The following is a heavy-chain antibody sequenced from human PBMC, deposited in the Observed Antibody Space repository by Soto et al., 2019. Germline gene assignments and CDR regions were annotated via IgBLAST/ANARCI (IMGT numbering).Heavy chain of an antibody. V-gene: IGHV3-11*04. CDR2: ISTSANTI. Sequence: PGGSLRLSCAAPGFTFSDYDMSWIRQAPGKGLEWVSHISTSANTIYYADSVKGRFTISRDNAKNSLYLQMNSLRAEDTAVYYCVRGNWNYRQWGQGTPVTVSS. CDR3: VRGNWNYRQ. J-gene: IGHJ4*02. CDR1: GFTFSDYD. D-gene: IGHD1-7*01.